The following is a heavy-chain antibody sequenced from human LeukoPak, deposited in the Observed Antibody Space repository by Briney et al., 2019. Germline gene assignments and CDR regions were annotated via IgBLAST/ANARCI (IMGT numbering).Heavy chain of an antibody. CDR2: ISAYNGNT. V-gene: IGHV1-18*01. D-gene: IGHD6-19*01. Sequence: GASVKVSCKASGYTFTSYCISWVRQAPGQGLEWMGWISAYNGNTNYAQKLQGRVTMTTDTSTSTAYMELRSLRSDDTAVYYCARDAQHSTAQWMVPVGPPCFDYGGQGTLVTVSS. CDR1: GYTFTSYC. CDR3: ARDAQHSTAQWMVPVGPPCFDY. J-gene: IGHJ4*02.